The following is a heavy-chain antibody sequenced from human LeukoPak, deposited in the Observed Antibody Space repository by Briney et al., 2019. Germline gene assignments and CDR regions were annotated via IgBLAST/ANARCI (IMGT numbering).Heavy chain of an antibody. CDR1: GGSISSYY. V-gene: IGHV4-59*08. Sequence: SETLSLTCTVSGGSISSYYWSWIRQPPGKGLEWIGYIYYSGSTNYNPSLKSRVTISVDTSKNQFPLKLSSVTAADTAVYYCARRGYSSGSYYIDYWGQGTLVTVSS. CDR2: IYYSGST. J-gene: IGHJ4*02. CDR3: ARRGYSSGSYYIDY. D-gene: IGHD6-19*01.